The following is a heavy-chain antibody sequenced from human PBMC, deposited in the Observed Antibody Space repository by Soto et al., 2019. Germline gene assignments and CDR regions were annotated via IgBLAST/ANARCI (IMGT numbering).Heavy chain of an antibody. CDR1: RDTFTKYA. D-gene: IGHD3-16*01. CDR3: ARGETYLGV. J-gene: IGHJ6*02. Sequence: QVQLVQSGAEVTKPGSSVKVSCKPSRDTFTKYAFNWVRQAPGQGLEWMGWIIPIFSSRNYAEKFQGRVTITADDSTSTAYMELRSLRFEDTAVYYCARGETYLGVWGQGTTVTVSS. V-gene: IGHV1-69*01. CDR2: IIPIFSSR.